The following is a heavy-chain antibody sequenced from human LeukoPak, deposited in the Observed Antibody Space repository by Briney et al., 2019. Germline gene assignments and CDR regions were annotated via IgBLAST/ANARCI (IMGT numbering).Heavy chain of an antibody. D-gene: IGHD6-13*01. CDR3: AKTAGIAAAADFDY. V-gene: IGHV3-23*01. CDR1: GFTFSSYA. Sequence: HPGRSLRLSCAASGFTFSSYAMNWVRQAPGKGLEWVSGISGSGTNTDYADSVKGRFTISRDNSKNTLYLQMNSLRAEDTAVYYCAKTAGIAAAADFDYWGQGTLVTVSS. J-gene: IGHJ4*02. CDR2: ISGSGTNT.